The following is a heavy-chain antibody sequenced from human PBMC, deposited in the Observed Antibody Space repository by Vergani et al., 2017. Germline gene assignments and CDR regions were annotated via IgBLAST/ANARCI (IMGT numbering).Heavy chain of an antibody. Sequence: QLVESGGGLVQPGGSLRLSCAASGFTFTSSAMQWVRQARGQRLEWIGWIVVGSGNTNYAQKFQERVTITRDMSTSTAYMELSSLRSEDTAVYYCAAEAVAGLYYGMDVWGQGTTVTVSS. CDR1: GFTFTSSA. CDR3: AAEAVAGLYYGMDV. J-gene: IGHJ6*02. V-gene: IGHV1-58*02. CDR2: IVVGSGNT.